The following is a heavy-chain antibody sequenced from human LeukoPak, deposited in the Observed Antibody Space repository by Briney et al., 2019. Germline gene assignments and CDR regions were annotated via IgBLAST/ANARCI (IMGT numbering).Heavy chain of an antibody. D-gene: IGHD3-10*01. CDR1: GFTFSYYG. Sequence: GGSLRLSCAASGFTFSYYGFHWVRQAPDKGLEWVAFVRYDGHEKYYAESVKGRFTISKDTSRNTLYLQMNSLRPEDTAMYYCAKDLMRDRWFGESWGQGTLVTVSS. CDR2: VRYDGHEK. J-gene: IGHJ5*02. CDR3: AKDLMRDRWFGES. V-gene: IGHV3-30*02.